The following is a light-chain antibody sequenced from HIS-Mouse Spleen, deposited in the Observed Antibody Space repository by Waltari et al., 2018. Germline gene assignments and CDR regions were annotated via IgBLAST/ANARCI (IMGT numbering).Light chain of an antibody. CDR1: QGISSY. V-gene: IGKV1-9*01. CDR3: QQLNSYPPT. Sequence: DIQLTQSPSFLSASVGDRVTITGRASQGISSYLAWYLQKPGKAPKLLSYAASTLQSWVPSRFSGSGSGTEFTLTISSLQPEDFATYYCQQLNSYPPTFGQGTKVEIK. J-gene: IGKJ1*01. CDR2: AAS.